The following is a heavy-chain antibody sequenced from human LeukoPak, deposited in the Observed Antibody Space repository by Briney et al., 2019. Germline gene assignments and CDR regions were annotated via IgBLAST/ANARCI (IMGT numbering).Heavy chain of an antibody. J-gene: IGHJ3*02. Sequence: GGSLRLSCAASGFTFSSYAMNWVRQAPGRGLEWLSYITGSGGETYYADSVKGRFTISRDNANKLLFLHMNSLRAEDTAVYYCARDLGDYVGYDAFDIWGQGTMVTVSS. V-gene: IGHV3-21*05. D-gene: IGHD4-17*01. CDR3: ARDLGDYVGYDAFDI. CDR1: GFTFSSYA. CDR2: ITGSGGET.